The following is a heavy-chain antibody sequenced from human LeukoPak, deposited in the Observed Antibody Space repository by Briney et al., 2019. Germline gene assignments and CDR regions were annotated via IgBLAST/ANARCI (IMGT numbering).Heavy chain of an antibody. CDR1: GYTFTRYG. J-gene: IGHJ3*02. D-gene: IGHD4-17*01. CDR2: ISAYNGNT. CDR3: ARDRWLNYGDHESDAFDI. V-gene: IGHV1-18*01. Sequence: ASVKVSCKASGYTFTRYGISWVRQAPGQGLKWKGWISAYNGNTNYAQKLQGRVTMTTDTSTSTAYMELRSLRSVDTAVYYCARDRWLNYGDHESDAFDICGQGTMVTVSS.